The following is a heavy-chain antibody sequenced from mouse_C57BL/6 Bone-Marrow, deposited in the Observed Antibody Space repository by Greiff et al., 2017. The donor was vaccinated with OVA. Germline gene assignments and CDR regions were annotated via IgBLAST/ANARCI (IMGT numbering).Heavy chain of an antibody. Sequence: EVQLVESGGGLVKPGGSLKLSCAASGFTFSDYGMHWVRQAPEQGLEWVAYISSGSSTIYYADTVKGRFTISRDNAKNTLFLQMTSLRSEDTAMYYCARGSIYYYGSSYFDYWGQGTTLTVSS. CDR2: ISSGSSTI. D-gene: IGHD1-1*01. CDR3: ARGSIYYYGSSYFDY. J-gene: IGHJ2*01. CDR1: GFTFSDYG. V-gene: IGHV5-17*01.